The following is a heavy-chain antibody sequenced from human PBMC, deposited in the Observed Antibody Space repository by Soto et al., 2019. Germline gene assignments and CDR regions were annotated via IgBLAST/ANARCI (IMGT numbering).Heavy chain of an antibody. CDR1: GFTFSDYY. V-gene: IGHV3-11*04. CDR2: ISSSGTTI. J-gene: IGHJ4*02. D-gene: IGHD3-10*01. CDR3: TRGPRPISTGTGAY. Sequence: GGSLRLSCATSGFTFSDYYMSWVRQAPGKGLEWVSYISSSGTTIQYAESVKGRFTVSRDNVNDTLYLQMNNLRAEDSGLYYCTRGPRPISTGTGAYWGQGTQVTVSS.